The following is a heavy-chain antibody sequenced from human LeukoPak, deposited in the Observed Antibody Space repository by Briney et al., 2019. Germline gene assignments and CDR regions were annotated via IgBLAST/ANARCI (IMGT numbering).Heavy chain of an antibody. D-gene: IGHD3-22*01. CDR2: ITGSGGRT. V-gene: IGHV3-23*01. CDR1: GFTFSSYA. CDR3: ARGSRNHYDYSGYYSY. Sequence: PGGSLRLSCAASGFTFSSYAMNWVRQAPGKGLEWVSAITGSGGRTYYADSVKGRFTISRDNSKNTLYLQMGSLRAEDMAVYYCARGSRNHYDYSGYYSYWGQGTLVTVSS. J-gene: IGHJ4*02.